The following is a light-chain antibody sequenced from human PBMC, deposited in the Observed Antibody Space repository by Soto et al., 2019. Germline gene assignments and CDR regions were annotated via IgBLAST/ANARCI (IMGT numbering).Light chain of an antibody. Sequence: QSALTQPASVSGSPGQSITISCTGTRSDIGAYNFVSWYQQHPGEVPKLMLYDVNVRPSGVSNRFSGSKSGNTASLTISGLQDEDEADYSCTSWTTSTTMIFGGGTKLTVL. J-gene: IGLJ2*01. CDR2: DVN. CDR1: RSDIGAYNF. V-gene: IGLV2-14*03. CDR3: TSWTTSTTMI.